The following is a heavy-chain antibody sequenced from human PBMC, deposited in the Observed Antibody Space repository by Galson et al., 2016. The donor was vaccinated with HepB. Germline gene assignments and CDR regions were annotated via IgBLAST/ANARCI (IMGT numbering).Heavy chain of an antibody. CDR2: ISYDAKNV. V-gene: IGHV3-30*03. CDR1: GFTFSNAW. D-gene: IGHD2-21*02. CDR3: AADATTIVTAFGY. Sequence: SLRLSCAASGFTFSNAWMNWVRQAPGKGLEWVAKISYDAKNVYYAESLRGRSAISRDYSKNAPYLEMNSLRVEDTAVYYCAADATTIVTAFGYWGQGTLVTVSS. J-gene: IGHJ4*02.